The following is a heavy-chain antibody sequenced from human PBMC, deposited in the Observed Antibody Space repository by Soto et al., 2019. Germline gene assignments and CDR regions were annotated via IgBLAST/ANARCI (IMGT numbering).Heavy chain of an antibody. CDR2: IKQDGSEK. V-gene: IGHV3-7*01. J-gene: IGHJ6*03. CDR1: GFTFSSYW. D-gene: IGHD3-16*01. Sequence: GGSLRLSCAASGFTFSSYWMSWVRQAPGKGLEWVANIKQDGSEKYYVDSVKGRFTISRDNAKNSLYLQMNSLRAEDTAVYYCARDRWGYARGHYYYYMDVWGKGTTVTVSS. CDR3: ARDRWGYARGHYYYYMDV.